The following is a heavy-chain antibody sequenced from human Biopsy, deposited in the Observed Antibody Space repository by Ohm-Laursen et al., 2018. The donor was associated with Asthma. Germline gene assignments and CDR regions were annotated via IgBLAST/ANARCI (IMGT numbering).Heavy chain of an antibody. CDR1: GFTFGDYW. J-gene: IGHJ5*02. D-gene: IGHD3-9*01. CDR3: AKAERYFDWYWFDP. Sequence: SLRLSCAASGFTFGDYWMSWVRQVPGKGLEWVANIKHDGSEKNHVDPLKGRFTISRDNSKNTLYLQMNSLRAEDTAVYYCAKAERYFDWYWFDPWGQGTLVTVSS. V-gene: IGHV3-7*03. CDR2: IKHDGSEK.